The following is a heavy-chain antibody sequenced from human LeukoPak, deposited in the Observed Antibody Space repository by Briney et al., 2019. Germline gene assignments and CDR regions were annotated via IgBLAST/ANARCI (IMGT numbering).Heavy chain of an antibody. J-gene: IGHJ4*02. V-gene: IGHV3-23*01. CDR1: GFTFSSYG. CDR2: ISGSGGST. D-gene: IGHD2-21*02. CDR3: AKGGGDPTGSYFDY. Sequence: GGSLILSCAASGFTFSSYGMSWVRQAPGKGLEWVSTISGSGGSTDYADSVKGRFTISRDSSKNTLYLQMNSLRAEDTAVYYCAKGGGDPTGSYFDYWGQGIPITVSS.